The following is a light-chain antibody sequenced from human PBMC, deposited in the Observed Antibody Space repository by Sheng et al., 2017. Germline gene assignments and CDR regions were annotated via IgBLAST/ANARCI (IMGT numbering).Light chain of an antibody. CDR3: QQRRNWPPLT. V-gene: IGKV3-11*01. CDR1: QSVRSSY. J-gene: IGKJ4*01. Sequence: DIVLTQSPDTLSLSPGDRATLSCRASQSVRSSYLAWYQQKPGQAPRLLIYDAFNRATGIPDRFSGSGSGTDFTLTISSLEPEDFAVYYCQQRRNWPPLTFGGGTKVEIK. CDR2: DAF.